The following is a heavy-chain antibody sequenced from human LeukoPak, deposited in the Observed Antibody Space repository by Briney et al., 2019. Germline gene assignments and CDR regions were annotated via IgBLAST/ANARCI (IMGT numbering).Heavy chain of an antibody. J-gene: IGHJ5*02. CDR1: GDSISNYY. CDR2: IYYSGST. V-gene: IGHV4-59*08. Sequence: ETLSLTCTVSGDSISNYYWSWIRQPPGKGLEWIGDIYYSGSTNYNPSLKSPVTISVDTSKNQFSLKLSSVTAADTAVYYCARHPTMVRGVIDWFDPWGQGTLVTVSS. D-gene: IGHD3-10*01. CDR3: ARHPTMVRGVIDWFDP.